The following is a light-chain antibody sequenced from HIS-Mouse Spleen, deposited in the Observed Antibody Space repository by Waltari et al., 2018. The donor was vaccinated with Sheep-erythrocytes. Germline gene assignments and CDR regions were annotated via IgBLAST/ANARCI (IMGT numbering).Light chain of an antibody. CDR2: DVS. CDR3: CSYAGSYNYV. Sequence: QSALTQPRSVSGSPGQSVTISCTGTSSDVGGYNYVSWYQQHPGKAPKLMMYDVSKRPSGFPDRFSGSKSGNPASLTISGLQAEDEADYYCCSYAGSYNYVFGTGTKVTVL. V-gene: IGLV2-11*01. J-gene: IGLJ1*01. CDR1: SSDVGGYNY.